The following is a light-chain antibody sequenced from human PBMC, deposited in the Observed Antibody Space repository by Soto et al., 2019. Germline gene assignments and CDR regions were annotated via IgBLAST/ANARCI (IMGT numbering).Light chain of an antibody. V-gene: IGLV1-40*01. CDR3: QAYDSSLSQHV. J-gene: IGLJ1*01. CDR2: GNS. CDR1: GSNIGAGYD. Sequence: QSVLRHPPSLYGTPGQSLITSCPGSGSNIGAGYDVHWYQQLPGTAPKLLIYGNSNRPSGVADRFPGSKSGTSASLAITGLQAEDEADYYGQAYDSSLSQHVLGTGKNITDL.